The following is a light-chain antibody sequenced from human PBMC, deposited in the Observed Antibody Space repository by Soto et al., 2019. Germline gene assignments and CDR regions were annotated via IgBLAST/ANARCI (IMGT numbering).Light chain of an antibody. CDR1: HSISSW. V-gene: IGKV1-5*03. CDR3: QQYNTYPLT. J-gene: IGKJ3*01. Sequence: DIQMTQSPSTLSASIGDRVTITCRASHSISSWLAWYQQKPGKAPNLLIYTASNLESGVPSRFSGSGSGTDFTITISSLLPDDFTTYYCQQYNTYPLTFGPGTKADIK. CDR2: TAS.